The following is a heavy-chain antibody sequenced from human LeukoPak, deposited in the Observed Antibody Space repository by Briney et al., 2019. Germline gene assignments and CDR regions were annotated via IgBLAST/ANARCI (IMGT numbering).Heavy chain of an antibody. CDR3: ARHYYDSSGYYGFDY. J-gene: IGHJ4*02. Sequence: GGSLRLSCAASGFTVSSNYMSWVRQAPGKGLEWVSVIYSGGSTYYADSVKGRFTISTDNSKNTLYLKMNSLRAEDTAVYYCARHYYDSSGYYGFDYWGQGTLVTVSS. CDR1: GFTVSSNY. V-gene: IGHV3-66*04. CDR2: IYSGGST. D-gene: IGHD3-22*01.